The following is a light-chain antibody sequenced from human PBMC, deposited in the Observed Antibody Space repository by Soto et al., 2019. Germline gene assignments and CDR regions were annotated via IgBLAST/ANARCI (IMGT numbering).Light chain of an antibody. J-gene: IGKJ3*01. CDR1: QAITSS. CDR3: QHLNSYPFT. Sequence: DIQLTQSPSFLSASVGDRVTITCRASQAITSSLAWYQQEPGKAPKLLVYATSTLQSGVPSRFSGSGSGTEFTLTISSLQPEDSATYYCQHLNSYPFTFGPGTKVDI. V-gene: IGKV1-9*01. CDR2: ATS.